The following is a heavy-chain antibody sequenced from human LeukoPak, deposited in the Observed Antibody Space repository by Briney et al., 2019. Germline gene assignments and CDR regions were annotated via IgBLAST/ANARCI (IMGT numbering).Heavy chain of an antibody. Sequence: ASVKVSCKASGYTFTSHFMHWVRQAPGQGLEWMGIINPRGGSTSYTQKFQGRVTMTRDTPISTAYMELSRLRSDDTAVYYCARARGTYYYGSGSHPTGAFDIWGQGTMVTVSS. CDR3: ARARGTYYYGSGSHPTGAFDI. D-gene: IGHD3-10*01. CDR2: INPRGGST. CDR1: GYTFTSHF. J-gene: IGHJ3*02. V-gene: IGHV1-46*01.